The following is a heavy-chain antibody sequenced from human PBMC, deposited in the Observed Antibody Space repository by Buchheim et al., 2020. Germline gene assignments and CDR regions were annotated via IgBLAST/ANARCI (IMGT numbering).Heavy chain of an antibody. CDR1: GFTFSSYA. CDR2: ISYDGSNK. Sequence: QVQLVESGGGVVQPGRSLRLSCAASGFTFSSYAMHWVRQAPGKGLEWVAVISYDGSNKYYADSVKGRFTISRDNSKNTLYLQMNSLRAEDTAVYYCARDYYDSSGYSAFDYWGQGTL. J-gene: IGHJ4*02. CDR3: ARDYYDSSGYSAFDY. V-gene: IGHV3-30-3*01. D-gene: IGHD3-22*01.